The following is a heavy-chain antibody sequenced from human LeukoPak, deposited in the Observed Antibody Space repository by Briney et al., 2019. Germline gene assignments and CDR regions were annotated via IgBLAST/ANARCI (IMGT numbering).Heavy chain of an antibody. CDR3: TTGSTDYYYYMDV. CDR2: IKSKTDGGTT. V-gene: IGHV3-15*01. Sequence: GGSLRLSCAASGFTFSNAWMSWVRQAPGKGLEWVGRIKSKTDGGTTDYAALVKGRFTISRDDSKNTLYLQMNSLKTEDTAVYYCTTGSTDYYYYMDVWGKGTTVTVSS. J-gene: IGHJ6*03. CDR1: GFTFSNAW. D-gene: IGHD2-2*01.